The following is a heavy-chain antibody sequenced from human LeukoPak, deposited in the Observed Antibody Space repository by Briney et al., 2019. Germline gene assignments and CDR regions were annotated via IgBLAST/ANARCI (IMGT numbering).Heavy chain of an antibody. D-gene: IGHD3-10*01. CDR2: IKEDGSEK. J-gene: IGHJ3*02. CDR1: AFTFSSYW. Sequence: GGSLRLSCAASAFTFSSYWMNWVRQAPGKGLEWVANIKEDGSEKYYADSVKGRFTISRDNAKNSLYLQMNSLRAEDTALYHCARAFYGSGNYDIPDAFDIWGQGTMVTVSS. V-gene: IGHV3-7*03. CDR3: ARAFYGSGNYDIPDAFDI.